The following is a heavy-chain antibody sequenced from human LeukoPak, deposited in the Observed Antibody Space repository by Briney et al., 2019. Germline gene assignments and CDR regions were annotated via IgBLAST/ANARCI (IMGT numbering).Heavy chain of an antibody. J-gene: IGHJ6*03. V-gene: IGHV4-38-2*02. D-gene: IGHD5-18*01. CDR1: GYSITSGYY. CDR2: IHHRGST. Sequence: PSETLSLTCTVSGYSITSGYYWGWIRQPPGKGLEWIGSIHHRGSTYYNLSLKSRVTISVDTSKNQFSLNLNSVTAADTAVYYCARTAMGRNYYYYYYMDVWGKGTTVTVSS. CDR3: ARTAMGRNYYYYYYMDV.